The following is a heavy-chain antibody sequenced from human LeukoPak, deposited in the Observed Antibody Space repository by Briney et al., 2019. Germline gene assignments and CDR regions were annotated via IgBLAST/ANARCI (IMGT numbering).Heavy chain of an antibody. D-gene: IGHD2-8*01. CDR2: ISSSGDIT. V-gene: IGHV3-23*01. CDR3: AKGRSCTNGICYSWFPEI. J-gene: IGHJ3*02. CDR1: ALTLSSYA. Sequence: PGRSLRPSCAASALTLSSYAMSSVRQAPGERLWWGSAISSSGDITYLADSVKGRFTIYRDNSKNTLYLQMNSLRTEDTAVYYCAKGRSCTNGICYSWFPEIWGQGTMVTVSS.